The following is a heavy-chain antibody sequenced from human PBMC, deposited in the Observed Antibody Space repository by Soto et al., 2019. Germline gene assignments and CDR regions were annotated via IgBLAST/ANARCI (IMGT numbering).Heavy chain of an antibody. CDR2: IRSKANSYAT. Sequence: EVQLVESGGGLVQPGGSLKLSCAASGFTFSGSAMHWVRQASGKGLEWVGRIRSKANSYATAYAASVKGRFTISRDDSKNTAYLQMNSLTTEDTAVYYCTRHVQLLWFGDPLGDDAFDIWGQGTMVTVSS. CDR3: TRHVQLLWFGDPLGDDAFDI. J-gene: IGHJ3*02. CDR1: GFTFSGSA. V-gene: IGHV3-73*02. D-gene: IGHD3-10*01.